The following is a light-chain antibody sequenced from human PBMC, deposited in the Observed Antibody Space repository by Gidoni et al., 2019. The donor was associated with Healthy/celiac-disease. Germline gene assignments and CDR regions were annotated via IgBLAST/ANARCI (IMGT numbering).Light chain of an antibody. Sequence: DIQMTQSPSSLSASVGDRVTITCRASQGISSYLNWYQQKPGKAPKLLIDDASSLQSGVPSRFSGSGSGTDFTLTISSLQPEDCATYYCQQSYSTPHTFGQGTKLEIK. CDR3: QQSYSTPHT. J-gene: IGKJ2*01. V-gene: IGKV1-39*01. CDR1: QGISSY. CDR2: DAS.